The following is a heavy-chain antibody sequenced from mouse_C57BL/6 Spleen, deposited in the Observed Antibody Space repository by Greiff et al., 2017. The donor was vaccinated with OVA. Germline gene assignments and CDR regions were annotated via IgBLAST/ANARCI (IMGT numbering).Heavy chain of an antibody. V-gene: IGHV5-9-1*02. CDR3: TREVGRYAMDY. J-gene: IGHJ4*01. D-gene: IGHD4-1*02. Sequence: EVQRVESGAGLVKPGGSLKLSCAASGFTFTSYAMSWVRQTPEKRLEWVAYISSGGDYNYYEDTVKGRFTISRDNARNTLYLQMSSLKSEDTAMYYCTREVGRYAMDYWGQGTSVTVSS. CDR1: GFTFTSYA. CDR2: ISSGGDYN.